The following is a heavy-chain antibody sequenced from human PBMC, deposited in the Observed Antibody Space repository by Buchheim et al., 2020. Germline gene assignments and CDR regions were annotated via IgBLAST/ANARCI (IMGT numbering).Heavy chain of an antibody. CDR3: ARGRRCANNWFDP. V-gene: IGHV3-74*01. CDR2: INGDGSST. CDR1: GFTFSSYW. J-gene: IGHJ5*02. D-gene: IGHD4-17*01. Sequence: EVQLVESGGGLVQPGGSLRLSCAASGFTFSSYWMHWVRQAPGKGLVWVSRINGDGSSTSYADSVKGRFTISRDNAKNTLYLQMNRLGDEDTTVYYCARGRRCANNWFDPWGQGTL.